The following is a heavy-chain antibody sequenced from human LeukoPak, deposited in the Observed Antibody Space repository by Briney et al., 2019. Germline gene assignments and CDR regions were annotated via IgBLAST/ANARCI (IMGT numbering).Heavy chain of an antibody. J-gene: IGHJ4*02. CDR2: ISSAGEST. Sequence: GGSLRLSCAASRFPFSNFAMIWVRQAPGKGLEWVSSISSAGESTHYAESVKGRFTISRDNSRHMLYLRLNSLRTDDTAVYYCAKGAPTIAAGPDYWGQGTLVTVSP. D-gene: IGHD6-13*01. CDR1: RFPFSNFA. V-gene: IGHV3-23*01. CDR3: AKGAPTIAAGPDY.